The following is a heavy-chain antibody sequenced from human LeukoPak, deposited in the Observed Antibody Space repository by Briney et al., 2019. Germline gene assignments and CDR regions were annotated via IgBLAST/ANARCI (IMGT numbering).Heavy chain of an antibody. V-gene: IGHV3-23*01. J-gene: IGHJ4*02. CDR2: ISTDGGST. Sequence: PGGSLRLSCAASGFTVSSYAMSWVRQAPGMGLQLVSAISTDGGSTYSADSVKGRFTIFRDNSKNTLYLQMNSLRAEDTAVYFCAKGYRGSFTDWGQGTLVTVSS. D-gene: IGHD1-26*01. CDR1: GFTVSSYA. CDR3: AKGYRGSFTD.